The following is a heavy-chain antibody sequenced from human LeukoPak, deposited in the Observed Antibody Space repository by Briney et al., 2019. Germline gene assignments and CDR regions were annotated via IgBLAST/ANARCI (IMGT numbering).Heavy chain of an antibody. CDR3: ARGRVRSRWLFLPAYFDY. V-gene: IGHV4-59*02. D-gene: IGHD3-22*01. J-gene: IGHJ4*02. CDR2: IYHTGST. CDR1: GGSVSDYY. Sequence: PSETLSLTCTISGGSVSDYYWSWIRQSPGKGLEWIGYIYHTGSTSYSPSLKSRVTISADTSQNQFSLKLSSVTAADTAVYYCARGRVRSRWLFLPAYFDYWGQGTLVTVSS.